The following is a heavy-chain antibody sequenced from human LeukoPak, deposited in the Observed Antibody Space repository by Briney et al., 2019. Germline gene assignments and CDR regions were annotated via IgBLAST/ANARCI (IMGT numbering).Heavy chain of an antibody. CDR1: GYTFTSYD. D-gene: IGHD3-10*01. J-gene: IGHJ4*02. V-gene: IGHV1-8*01. CDR2: MNPNSGNT. Sequence: ASVKVSCKASGYTFTSYDINWVRQATGQGLEWMGWMNPNSGNTGYAQKFQGRVTMTRNTSISTAYMELRSLRSDDTAVYYCAREADSYYYGSGSYSYWGQGTLVTVSS. CDR3: AREADSYYYGSGSYSY.